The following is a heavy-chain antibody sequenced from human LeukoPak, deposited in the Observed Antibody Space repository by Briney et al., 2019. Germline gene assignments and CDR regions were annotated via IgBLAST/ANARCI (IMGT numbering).Heavy chain of an antibody. CDR2: IYSGGST. D-gene: IGHD3-3*01. CDR3: ASQYYDFWSGYFDY. CDR1: GFTVSSNY. J-gene: IGHJ4*02. Sequence: GGSLRLSCAASGFTVSSNYMSWVRQAPGKGLEWVSVIYSGGSTYYADSVKGRFTISRDNSKNMLYLQMNSLRAEDTAVYYCASQYYDFWSGYFDYWGQGTLVTVSS. V-gene: IGHV3-53*01.